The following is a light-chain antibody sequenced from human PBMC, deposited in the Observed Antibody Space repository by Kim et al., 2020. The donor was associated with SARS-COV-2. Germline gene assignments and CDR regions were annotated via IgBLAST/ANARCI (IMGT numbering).Light chain of an antibody. CDR1: SSDVGDYNY. Sequence: QSALTQPASVSGSPGQSITISCTGTSSDVGDYNYVSWYQQHPGKAPKLMVFDVIKRPSGVSNRFSGSKSGNTASLTISGLQAEDEADYYCSSYTSSITYVFGTGTKVTVL. J-gene: IGLJ1*01. CDR2: DVI. V-gene: IGLV2-14*01. CDR3: SSYTSSITYV.